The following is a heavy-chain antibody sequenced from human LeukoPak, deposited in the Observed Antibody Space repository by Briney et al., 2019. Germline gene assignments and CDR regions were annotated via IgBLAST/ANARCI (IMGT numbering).Heavy chain of an antibody. V-gene: IGHV1-69*13. Sequence: ASVKVSCKASGGTFSSYAISWVRQAPGQGLEWMGGIIPIFGTANYAQEFQGRVTITADESTSTAYMELSSLRSEDTAVYYCVLNSRMVRDDAFDIWGQGTMVTVSS. CDR2: IIPIFGTA. CDR3: VLNSRMVRDDAFDI. D-gene: IGHD3-10*01. J-gene: IGHJ3*02. CDR1: GGTFSSYA.